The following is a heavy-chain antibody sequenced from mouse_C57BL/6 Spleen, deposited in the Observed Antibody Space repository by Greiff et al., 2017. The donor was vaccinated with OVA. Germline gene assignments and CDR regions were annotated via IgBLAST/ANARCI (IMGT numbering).Heavy chain of an antibody. CDR2: SRNKANDYTT. CDR1: GFTFSDFY. V-gene: IGHV7-1*01. CDR3: ARDAPMDY. Sequence: EVQVVESGGGLVQSGRSLRLSCATSGFTFSDFYMEWVRQAPGKGLEWIAASRNKANDYTTEYSASVKGRFIVSRDTSQSILYLQMNALRAEDTAIYYCARDAPMDYWGQGTSVTVSS. J-gene: IGHJ4*01.